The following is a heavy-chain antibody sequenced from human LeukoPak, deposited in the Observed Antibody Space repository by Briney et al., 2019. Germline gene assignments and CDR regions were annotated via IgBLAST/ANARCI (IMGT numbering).Heavy chain of an antibody. CDR2: VSSNVYST. Sequence: PGGPLRLSCSASGFTFSTYAMPWVRQTPGKGLEYVSSVSSNVYSTHYADSVKGRFAISRDNSKNTLYLQMSSLRTEDTAVYYCVKDSKSSGWYVPPNFDYWGQGTLVTVSS. D-gene: IGHD6-19*01. V-gene: IGHV3-64D*09. J-gene: IGHJ4*02. CDR1: GFTFSTYA. CDR3: VKDSKSSGWYVPPNFDY.